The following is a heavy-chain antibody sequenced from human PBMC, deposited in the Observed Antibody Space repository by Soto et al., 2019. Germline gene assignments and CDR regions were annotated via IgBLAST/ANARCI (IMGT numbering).Heavy chain of an antibody. CDR2: INPNSGGT. D-gene: IGHD2-2*01. CDR1: GYTFTGYY. Sequence: ASVKVSCKASGYTFTGYYMHWVRQAPGQGLEWMGWINPNSGGTNYAQKFQGWVTMTRDTSISTAYMELSRLRSDDTAVYYCHTCLVVPAARYYMAVWGKGTTVTASS. J-gene: IGHJ6*03. CDR3: HTCLVVPAARYYMAV. V-gene: IGHV1-2*04.